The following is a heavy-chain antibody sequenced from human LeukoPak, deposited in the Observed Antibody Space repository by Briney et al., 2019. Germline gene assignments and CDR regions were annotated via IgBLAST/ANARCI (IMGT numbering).Heavy chain of an antibody. J-gene: IGHJ4*02. D-gene: IGHD5-18*01. CDR1: GITFSNYS. CDR2: ISTSSSLI. Sequence: GGSLRLSCAASGITFSNYSLNWIRRGPGEGLEWVSSISTSSSLIYYADSVKGRFTVSRDDAKNSLHLQMNSLRAEDTAVYYCARAVRRYSNGYQYFFDYWGQGILVTVSS. CDR3: ARAVRRYSNGYQYFFDY. V-gene: IGHV3-21*01.